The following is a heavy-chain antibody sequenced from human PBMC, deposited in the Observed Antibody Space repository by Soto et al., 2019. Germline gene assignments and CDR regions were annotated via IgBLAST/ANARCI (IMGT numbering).Heavy chain of an antibody. CDR3: ARPKNYDFWSGPYWFDP. V-gene: IGHV3-11*01. J-gene: IGHJ5*02. Sequence: PGGSLRLSCAASGFTFSDYYMSWIRQAPGKGLEWVSYISSSGSTIYYADSVKGRFTISRDNAKNSLYLQMNSLRAEDMAVYYCARPKNYDFWSGPYWFDPWGQGTLVTVSS. CDR2: ISSSGSTI. CDR1: GFTFSDYY. D-gene: IGHD3-3*01.